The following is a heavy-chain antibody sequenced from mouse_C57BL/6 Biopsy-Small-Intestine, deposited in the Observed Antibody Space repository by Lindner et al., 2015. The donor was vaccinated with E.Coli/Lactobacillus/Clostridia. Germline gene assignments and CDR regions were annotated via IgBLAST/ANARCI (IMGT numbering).Heavy chain of an antibody. CDR3: ARRDYGSRNPFDY. CDR1: GYTFTAYW. D-gene: IGHD1-1*01. Sequence: VQLQESGADLMKPGASVELSCKATGYTFTAYWIEWVNQRPGHGLEWIGNFLPGSGASNYNERFRGKATFTADTSTNTAYMHLNNLTSEDSAVYYCARRDYGSRNPFDYWGQGATLTVSS. J-gene: IGHJ2*01. V-gene: IGHV1-9*01. CDR2: FLPGSGAS.